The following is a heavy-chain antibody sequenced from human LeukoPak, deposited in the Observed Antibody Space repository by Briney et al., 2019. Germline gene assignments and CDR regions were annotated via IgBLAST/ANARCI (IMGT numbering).Heavy chain of an antibody. V-gene: IGHV4-4*07. Sequence: GVSFGTCLGRWVRQTARKGLEWIGRMYTSGTINYNPSLESRVTMSADTSKNQLSLKLSSVTAADTAVYYCARKAAAGHYFDYWGQGTLVTVSS. J-gene: IGHJ4*02. CDR2: MYTSGTI. CDR1: GVSFGTCL. CDR3: ARKAAAGHYFDY. D-gene: IGHD6-13*01.